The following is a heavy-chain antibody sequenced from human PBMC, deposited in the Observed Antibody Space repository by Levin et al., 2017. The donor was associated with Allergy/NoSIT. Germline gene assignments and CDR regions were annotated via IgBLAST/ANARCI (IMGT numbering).Heavy chain of an antibody. Sequence: SGPTLVKPTQTLTLTCTFSGFSLSTSGVAVGWIRQPPGKALEWLALIYWDDDKRYSPSLESRLTITKDTSKNQVVLTMTNMDPVDTATYYCAHIYSNSWSGYFQHWSGYFQHWGQGTLVTVSS. J-gene: IGHJ1*01. D-gene: IGHD6-13*01. V-gene: IGHV2-5*02. CDR1: GFSLSTSGVA. CDR3: AHIYSNSWSGYFQHWSGYFQH. CDR2: IYWDDDK.